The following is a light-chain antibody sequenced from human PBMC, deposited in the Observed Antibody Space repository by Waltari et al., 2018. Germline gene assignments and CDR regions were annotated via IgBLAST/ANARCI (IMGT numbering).Light chain of an antibody. V-gene: IGKV1-33*01. CDR2: DAS. J-gene: IGKJ4*01. CDR3: QQYDNLPLT. CDR1: QDISNY. Sequence: DIQMTQSPSSLSASVVDRVTITCQASQDISNYLNWYQQKPWKAPKLLIYDASNLETGVPSRFSGSGSGTDFTFTISSLQPEDIATYYCQQYDNLPLTFGGGTKVEIK.